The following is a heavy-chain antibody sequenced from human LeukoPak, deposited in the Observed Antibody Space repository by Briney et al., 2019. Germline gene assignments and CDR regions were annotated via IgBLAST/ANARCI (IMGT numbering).Heavy chain of an antibody. D-gene: IGHD6-6*01. CDR1: GYTFTNYD. CDR2: MSASSGNT. CDR3: ARPGSSSFDY. V-gene: IGHV1-8*01. Sequence: ASVKVSCKASGYTFTNYDINWVRQATGQGLEWLGWMSASSGNTGYAQKFQGRVSMTRATSISTAYLELSSLTSDDTAVYYCARPGSSSFDYWGQGTLVTVSS. J-gene: IGHJ4*02.